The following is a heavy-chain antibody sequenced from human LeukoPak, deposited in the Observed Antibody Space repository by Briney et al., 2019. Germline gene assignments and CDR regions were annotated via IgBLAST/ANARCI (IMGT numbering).Heavy chain of an antibody. D-gene: IGHD3-22*01. CDR2: IYSGGST. J-gene: IGHJ4*02. Sequence: GGSLRLSCAASGFTVSSNYMSRVRQAPGKGLEWVSVIYSGGSTYYADSVKGRFTISRDNSKNTLYLQMNSLRAEDTAVYYCARLSHDSSGYYLDYWGQGTLVTVSS. CDR1: GFTVSSNY. V-gene: IGHV3-66*04. CDR3: ARLSHDSSGYYLDY.